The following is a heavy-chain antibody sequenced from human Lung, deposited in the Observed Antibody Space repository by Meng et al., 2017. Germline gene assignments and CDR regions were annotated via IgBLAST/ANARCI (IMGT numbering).Heavy chain of an antibody. CDR2: IRGDGGSI. CDR1: GFTFRSYW. J-gene: IGHJ4*02. CDR3: ARESGYFEY. V-gene: IGHV3-74*03. Sequence: EVRWVGAGGGLVQRGGSLRLSCAASGFTFRSYWMHWVRQAPGKGLVWVSRIRGDGGSIVYADSVKGRFTISRDNAKNTLFLQMNSLRAEDTAVYYCARESGYFEYWGQGILVTVSS.